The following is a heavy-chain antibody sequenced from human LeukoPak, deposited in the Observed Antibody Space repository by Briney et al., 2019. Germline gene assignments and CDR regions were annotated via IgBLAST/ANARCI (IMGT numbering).Heavy chain of an antibody. V-gene: IGHV3-66*01. D-gene: IGHD1-26*01. Sequence: PGGSLRLSCAASGFTVSSNYMSWVRQAPGKGLEWVSVIYSGGSTYYADSVKGRFTISRDNAKNSLYLQMNSLRAEGTAVYYCASLELLGSAPINDPWGQGTLVTVSS. J-gene: IGHJ5*02. CDR2: IYSGGST. CDR3: ASLELLGSAPINDP. CDR1: GFTVSSNY.